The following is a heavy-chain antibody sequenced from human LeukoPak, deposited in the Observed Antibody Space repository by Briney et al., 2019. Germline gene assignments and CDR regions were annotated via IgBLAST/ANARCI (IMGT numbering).Heavy chain of an antibody. CDR2: IYSGGSI. CDR3: ARGPARRRDGYNYYGMDV. CDR1: GFTVSSNY. Sequence: GGSLRLSCAASGFTVSSNYMSWVRQAPGKGLEWVSVIYSGGSIYYADSVKGRLTISRDNSKNTLYLQMNSLRAEDTAVYYCARGPARRRDGYNYYGMDVWGQGTTVTVSS. V-gene: IGHV3-53*01. D-gene: IGHD5-24*01. J-gene: IGHJ6*02.